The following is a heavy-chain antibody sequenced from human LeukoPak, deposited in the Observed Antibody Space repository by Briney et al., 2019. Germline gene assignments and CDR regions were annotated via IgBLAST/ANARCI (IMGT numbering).Heavy chain of an antibody. CDR1: GFAFSSYA. J-gene: IGHJ4*02. V-gene: IGHV3-64D*06. Sequence: GGSLRLSCSASGFAFSSYAMHWVRQAPGKGLEYVSSITSNGGSTYYADSVKGRVTISRDNSKNTLCLQMSSLRAEDTALYYCLRDLTGAGDYWGQGTLVTVSS. CDR2: ITSNGGST. D-gene: IGHD3-10*01. CDR3: LRDLTGAGDY.